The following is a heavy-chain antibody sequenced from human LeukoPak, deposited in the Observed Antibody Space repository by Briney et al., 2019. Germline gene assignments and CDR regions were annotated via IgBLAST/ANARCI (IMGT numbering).Heavy chain of an antibody. V-gene: IGHV4-34*01. CDR3: ARAPIVVVPAAPNYYYYYMDV. CDR1: GGSFSGYY. J-gene: IGHJ6*03. D-gene: IGHD2-2*01. Sequence: PSETLSLTCAVYGGSFSGYYWNWIRQPPGKGLEWIGEINHSGSTNYNPSLKSRVTISLDTSKNQFSLKVTSVTAADTAVYYCARAPIVVVPAAPNYYYYYMDVWGKGTTVTISS. CDR2: INHSGST.